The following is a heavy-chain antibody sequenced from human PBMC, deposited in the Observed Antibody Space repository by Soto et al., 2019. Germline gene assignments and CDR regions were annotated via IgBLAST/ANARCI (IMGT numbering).Heavy chain of an antibody. Sequence: GGSLRLSCAASGFTFSSYSMNWVRQAPWKGLEWVSSISSSSSRTIYYAYSVKGRFTTSKNNTKTSLYLKMNSLTDEDTVVYYCARDDNYLRVPAALPTYYYYYYGMDVWGQGTTVTVSS. J-gene: IGHJ6*02. CDR2: ISSSSSRTI. V-gene: IGHV3-48*02. CDR3: ARDDNYLRVPAALPTYYYYYYGMDV. D-gene: IGHD2-2*01. CDR1: GFTFSSYS.